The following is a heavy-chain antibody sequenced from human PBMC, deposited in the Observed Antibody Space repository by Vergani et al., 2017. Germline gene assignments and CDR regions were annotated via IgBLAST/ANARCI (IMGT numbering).Heavy chain of an antibody. CDR3: ARELSYYYGSGSDDYNPYYYEGMDV. Sequence: QVQLPESGPRLVRPSQTLSLTCTVSGGSINTGAYYWSWIRQPAGKGLEWIGRVYTSGMTNYNPSLKSRVTILVDMSKIQLSLKLTSVTAGDTAVYFCARELSYYYGSGSDDYNPYYYEGMDVWGPGTTVTVSS. J-gene: IGHJ6*02. CDR1: GGSINTGAYY. CDR2: VYTSGMT. D-gene: IGHD3-10*01. V-gene: IGHV4-61*02.